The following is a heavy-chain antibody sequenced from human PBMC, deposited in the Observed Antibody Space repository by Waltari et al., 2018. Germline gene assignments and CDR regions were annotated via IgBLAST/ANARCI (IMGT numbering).Heavy chain of an antibody. CDR1: GGSFSGYY. J-gene: IGHJ6*03. CDR3: ARVGGFWSGLTSVSYYYYMDV. V-gene: IGHV4-34*01. CDR2: INHSGST. D-gene: IGHD3-3*01. Sequence: QMQLQQWGAGLLKPSETLSLTCAVYGGSFSGYYWSWIRQPPGKGLEWIGEINHSGSTNYNPSLKSRVTISVDTSKNQFSLKLSSVTAADTAVYYCARVGGFWSGLTSVSYYYYMDVWGKGTTVTISS.